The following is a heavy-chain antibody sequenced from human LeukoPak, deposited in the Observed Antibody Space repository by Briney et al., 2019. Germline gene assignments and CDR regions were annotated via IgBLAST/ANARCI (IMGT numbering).Heavy chain of an antibody. D-gene: IGHD3-3*01. CDR1: GFIFSSYA. CDR2: IDNDGNGI. J-gene: IGHJ6*03. CDR3: ATGGGWEPSSGVVTHIDV. Sequence: GGSLRLSCAASGFIFSSYAMSWVRQAPGKGLELVSRIDNDGNGIIYADSVKGRFTTSRDNAKNTLYLQMSSLRVEDTAVYYCATGGGWEPSSGVVTHIDVWGKGTTVTVSS. V-gene: IGHV3-74*01.